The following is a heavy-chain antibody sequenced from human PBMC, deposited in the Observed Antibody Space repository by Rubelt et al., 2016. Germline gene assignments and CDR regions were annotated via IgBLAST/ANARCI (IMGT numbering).Heavy chain of an antibody. CDR1: GGSISSGGYA. CDR2: IYYSGST. D-gene: IGHD1-26*01. J-gene: IGHJ4*02. Sequence: SLTCAVSGGSISSGGYAWSWIRQAPGKGLEWIGYIYYSGSTYYNPSLKSRVILSVDTSKNQFSLKLSSVTAADTAVYYCARPSSSGSYGYWGQGTLVTVSS. V-gene: IGHV4-30-4*07. CDR3: ARPSSSGSYGY.